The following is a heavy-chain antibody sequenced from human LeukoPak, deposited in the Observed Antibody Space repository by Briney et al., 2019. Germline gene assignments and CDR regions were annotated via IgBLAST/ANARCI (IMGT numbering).Heavy chain of an antibody. Sequence: GGSLRLSCAASGFTFSRYAMHWVRQAPGKGLEWEAVIWYDGKNKYYADSVKGRFTISRDNSKNTLYLEMNSLRGDDTAVYDCAKHRSVAGTDARYYFDYWGQGTLLIVSA. V-gene: IGHV3-33*06. J-gene: IGHJ4*02. CDR3: AKHRSVAGTDARYYFDY. CDR2: IWYDGKNK. D-gene: IGHD1-14*01. CDR1: GFTFSRYA.